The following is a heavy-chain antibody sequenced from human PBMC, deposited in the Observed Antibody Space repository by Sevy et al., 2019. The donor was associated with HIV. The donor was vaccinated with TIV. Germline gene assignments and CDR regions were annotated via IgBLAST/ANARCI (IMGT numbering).Heavy chain of an antibody. D-gene: IGHD2-15*01. CDR1: GYTFTGYY. CDR3: AGGLEGWRELNYFDY. J-gene: IGHJ4*02. V-gene: IGHV1-2*02. Sequence: ASVKVSCKASGYTFTGYYMHWVRQAPGQGLEWMGWINPNSGGTNYAQKFQGRVTMTRDTSISTAYMELSRLRSDDTAVYYCAGGLEGWRELNYFDYWGQGTLVTVSS. CDR2: INPNSGGT.